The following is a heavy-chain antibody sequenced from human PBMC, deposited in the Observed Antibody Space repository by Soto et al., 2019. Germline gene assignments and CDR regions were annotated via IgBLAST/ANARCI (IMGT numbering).Heavy chain of an antibody. CDR2: ISYDGSNK. Sequence: QVQLVESGGGVVQPGRSLRLSCAASGFTFSSYGMHWVRQAPGKGLEWVAVISYDGSNKYYADSVKGRFTISGDNSKNTLYLQMNSLRAEDTAVYYCAKARERTTVRWFDPWGQGTLVTVSS. V-gene: IGHV3-30*18. CDR3: AKARERTTVRWFDP. D-gene: IGHD4-17*01. CDR1: GFTFSSYG. J-gene: IGHJ5*02.